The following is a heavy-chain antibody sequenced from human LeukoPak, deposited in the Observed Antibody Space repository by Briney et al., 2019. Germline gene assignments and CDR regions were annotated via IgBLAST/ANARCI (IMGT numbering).Heavy chain of an antibody. Sequence: ASETLSLTCTVSGSYITSDGLYWSWIRQPAGKGLEWIGRIYSSGTTTYNPSLQSRVTIAVDTSKNQFSLTVNSVTAADTAKYFCARESTAAAADYWGQGTLVTVSS. CDR1: GSYITSDGLY. V-gene: IGHV4-61*02. CDR3: ARESTAAAADY. J-gene: IGHJ4*02. CDR2: IYSSGTT. D-gene: IGHD6-13*01.